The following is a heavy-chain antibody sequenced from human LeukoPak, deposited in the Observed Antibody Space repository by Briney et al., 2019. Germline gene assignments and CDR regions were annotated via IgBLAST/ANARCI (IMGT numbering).Heavy chain of an antibody. D-gene: IGHD6-19*01. V-gene: IGHV1-2*02. Sequence: ASVKVSCKASGYTFTGYYMHWVRQAPGQGLEWKGWINPNSGGTNYAQKFQGRVTMTRDTSISTAYMELSRLRSDDTAVYYCARDFTGDSGWYNWFDRWGQGTLVTVSS. CDR1: GYTFTGYY. CDR2: INPNSGGT. CDR3: ARDFTGDSGWYNWFDR. J-gene: IGHJ5*02.